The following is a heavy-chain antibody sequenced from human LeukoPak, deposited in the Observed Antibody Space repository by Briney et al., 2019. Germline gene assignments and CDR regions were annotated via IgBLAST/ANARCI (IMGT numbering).Heavy chain of an antibody. CDR1: GFTFSHDG. Sequence: PGGSLRLSCATSGFTFSHDGMHWVRQAPGKGLEWVTVIWNDGTDKYYGDSVKGRFTISRDNSKNTVYLQMNSLRVEDTAVYYCAKDAQRGFDFSNSLESWGQGTLVTVSS. CDR2: IWNDGTDK. V-gene: IGHV3-33*06. CDR3: AKDAQRGFDFSNSLES. D-gene: IGHD4-11*01. J-gene: IGHJ4*02.